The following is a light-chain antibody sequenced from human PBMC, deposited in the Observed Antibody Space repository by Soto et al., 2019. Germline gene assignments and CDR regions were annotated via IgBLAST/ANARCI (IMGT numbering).Light chain of an antibody. CDR2: GAS. CDR3: QQYASSPT. J-gene: IGKJ1*01. Sequence: EIVLTQSPGTLSLSPGERATLSYRASQSVTNSYVAWYQQQLGQAPRLLIYGASIRATGIPDRFSGSGSGTDFTLTISGLEPEDSAVFYCQQYASSPTFGQGTKVEIK. CDR1: QSVTNSY. V-gene: IGKV3-20*01.